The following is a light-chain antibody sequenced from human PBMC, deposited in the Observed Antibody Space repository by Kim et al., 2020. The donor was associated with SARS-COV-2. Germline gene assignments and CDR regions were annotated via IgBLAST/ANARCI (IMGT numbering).Light chain of an antibody. CDR2: DKN. CDR1: SLRKYP. CDR3: GSRDNNGPGV. V-gene: IGLV3-19*01. Sequence: LEQTVRTTCLGDSLRKYPASWYQQKPGQAPIHVMHDKNNVRPSGVPDRFSGSNSGNTAFLTITGAQVEDEAAYYCGSRDNNGPGVLGGGTQLTVL. J-gene: IGLJ3*02.